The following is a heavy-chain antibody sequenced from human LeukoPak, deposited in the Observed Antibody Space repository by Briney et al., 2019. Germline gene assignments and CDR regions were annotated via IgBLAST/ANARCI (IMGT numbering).Heavy chain of an antibody. CDR1: SGSVSSGGYY. CDR3: ARGSYSSSPFDY. V-gene: IGHV4-61*08. CDR2: IYYSGST. D-gene: IGHD6-6*01. Sequence: PSETLSLTCTVSSGSVSSGGYYWSWIRQPPGKGLEWIDYIYYSGSTNYNPSLKSRVTISADTSENQFSLKVSSVTAADTAVCYCARGSYSSSPFDYWGQGTLVTVSS. J-gene: IGHJ4*02.